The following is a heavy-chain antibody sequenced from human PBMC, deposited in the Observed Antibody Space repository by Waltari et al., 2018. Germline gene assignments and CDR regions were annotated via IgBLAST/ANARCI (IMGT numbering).Heavy chain of an antibody. CDR1: GGFINNNY. J-gene: IGHJ4*02. CDR2: IFAGGST. D-gene: IGHD4-17*01. V-gene: IGHV4-4*07. CDR3: TRDSNDYFFS. Sequence: QVQLQESGPGVVKPSETLSLTCTVSGGFINNNYWSWIRQPAGKGLGWIGRIFAGGSTNYNPSLKSRVTMSIDTTRNQFSLRLVDVTAADAAVYYCTRDSNDYFFSWGQGALVAVSS.